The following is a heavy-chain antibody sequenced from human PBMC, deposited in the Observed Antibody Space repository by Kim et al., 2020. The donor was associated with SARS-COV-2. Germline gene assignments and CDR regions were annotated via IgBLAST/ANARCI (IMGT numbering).Heavy chain of an antibody. Sequence: GGSLRLSCAASGFTVSSNYMSWVRQAPGKGLEWVSVIYSGGSTYYADSVKGRFTISRDNSKNTLYLQMNSLRAEDTAVYYCARAAYYYGSGPSRWFDPWGQGTLVTVSS. CDR1: GFTVSSNY. V-gene: IGHV3-53*01. J-gene: IGHJ5*02. D-gene: IGHD3-10*01. CDR2: IYSGGST. CDR3: ARAAYYYGSGPSRWFDP.